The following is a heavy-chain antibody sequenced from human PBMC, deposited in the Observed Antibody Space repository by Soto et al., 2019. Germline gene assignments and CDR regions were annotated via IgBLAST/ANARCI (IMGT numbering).Heavy chain of an antibody. CDR3: AGSTATDYYYYYGMDV. V-gene: IGHV4-4*07. D-gene: IGHD2-15*01. Sequence: QVQLQESGPGLVKPSETLSLTCTVSGGSISSYYWSWIRQPAGKGLEWIGRIYTSGSTNYNPSLKSRVTMSVYTSKNQFSLKLSSVTAADTAVYYCAGSTATDYYYYYGMDVWGQGTTVTVSS. CDR2: IYTSGST. J-gene: IGHJ6*02. CDR1: GGSISSYY.